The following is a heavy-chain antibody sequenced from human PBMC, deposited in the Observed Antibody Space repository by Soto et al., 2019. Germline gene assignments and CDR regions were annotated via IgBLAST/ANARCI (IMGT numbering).Heavy chain of an antibody. Sequence: QVQLVQSGAEVKTPGSSVKVSCEASGGTFNSYSINWVRQAPGQGLEWMGRIIPMFGTTDYAQRFQGRVTFTADESTNTASMEVTNLTSEDTAVYYCAIAAVLTFTRFYAVDVWGQGTTAPVSS. CDR2: IIPMFGTT. V-gene: IGHV1-69*18. J-gene: IGHJ6*02. D-gene: IGHD6-13*01. CDR3: AIAAVLTFTRFYAVDV. CDR1: GGTFNSYS.